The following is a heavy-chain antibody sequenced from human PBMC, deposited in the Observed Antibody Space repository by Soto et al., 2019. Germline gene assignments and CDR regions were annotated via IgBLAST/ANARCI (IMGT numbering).Heavy chain of an antibody. CDR1: GFTFSSYA. CDR3: ARDGGXMVREXYYFDY. V-gene: IGHV3-30-3*01. J-gene: IGHJ4*02. Sequence: QVQLVESGGGVVQPGRSLRLSCAASGFTFSSYAMHWVRQAPGKGLEWVAVISYDGSNKYYADSVKGRFTXXXXXXXXXXXXXXXXXXXXXXXXXYXARDGGXMVREXYYFDYWGQGTLVTVXX. CDR2: ISYDGSNK. D-gene: IGHD3-10*01.